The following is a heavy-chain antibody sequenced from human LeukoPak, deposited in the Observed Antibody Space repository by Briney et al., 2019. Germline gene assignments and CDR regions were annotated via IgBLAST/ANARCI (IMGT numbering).Heavy chain of an antibody. CDR2: IYYSGST. V-gene: IGHV4-39*01. CDR1: GGSISSSSYY. Sequence: PSETLSLTCTVSGGSISSSSYYWGWIGQPPGKGLEWIGSIYYSGSTYYNPSLKSRVTISVDTSKNQFSLKLSSVTAADTAVYYCARSDIVVVPAAIWFDPWGQGTLVTVSS. J-gene: IGHJ5*02. CDR3: ARSDIVVVPAAIWFDP. D-gene: IGHD2-2*02.